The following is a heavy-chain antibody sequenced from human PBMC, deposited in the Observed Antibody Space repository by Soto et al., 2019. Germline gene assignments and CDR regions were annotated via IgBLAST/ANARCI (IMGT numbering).Heavy chain of an antibody. D-gene: IGHD3-10*01. J-gene: IGHJ6*02. CDR2: IILILVTT. CDR1: GVTVSTSA. Sequence: QVQLVQSGAEVKMPGSSVKVSCKASGVTVSTSAISWVRQAPGQGLEWMGVIILILVTTNYAQNFQGRVTITAAEPTSTAYMELSSLRSEDTAVYYCAMTPEVIIASDYYYYGMDVWGQGTTVTVSS. V-gene: IGHV1-69*01. CDR3: AMTPEVIIASDYYYYGMDV.